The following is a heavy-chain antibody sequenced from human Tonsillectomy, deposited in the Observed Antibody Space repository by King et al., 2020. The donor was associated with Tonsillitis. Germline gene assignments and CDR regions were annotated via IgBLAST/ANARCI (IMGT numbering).Heavy chain of an antibody. J-gene: IGHJ4*02. CDR3: ARQAASDPYCSGGRCYRTDFDC. D-gene: IGHD2-15*01. CDR1: GGSISGYY. V-gene: IGHV4-59*08. Sequence: QLQESGPGLVKPSETLSLTCTVSGGSISGYYWSWIRQPPGKGLEWIGYIYYSGSTNYNPSLKSRVTISVDTSKNQFSLKLSSVTAADTAVYYCARQAASDPYCSGGRCYRTDFDCWGQGTLVTVSS. CDR2: IYYSGST.